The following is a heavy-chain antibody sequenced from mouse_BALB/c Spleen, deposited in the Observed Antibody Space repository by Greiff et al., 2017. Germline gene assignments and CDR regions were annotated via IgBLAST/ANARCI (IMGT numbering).Heavy chain of an antibody. CDR3: ARPPYYVNVYFDY. Sequence: EVQLVESGGGLVQPGGSRKLSCAASGFTFSSFGMHWVRQAPEKGLEWVAYISRGSSTIYYADTVKGRSTISRDNPKNTLFLQMTSLRSEDTAMYYCARPPYYVNVYFDYWGKGTTRTVST. V-gene: IGHV5-17*02. J-gene: IGHJ2*01. D-gene: IGHD2-10*01. CDR2: ISRGSSTI. CDR1: GFTFSSFG.